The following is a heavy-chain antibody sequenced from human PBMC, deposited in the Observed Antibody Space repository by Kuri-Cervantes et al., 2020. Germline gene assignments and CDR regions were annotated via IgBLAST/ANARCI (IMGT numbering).Heavy chain of an antibody. V-gene: IGHV3-30*18. D-gene: IGHD1/OR15-1a*01. CDR3: AKDLHFRGEQRGGLDP. CDR1: GFTFSSYW. Sequence: GGSLRLSCAAPGFTFSSYWMSWVRQAPGKGLEWVAVISYDGSDKYYADSVKGRFTISRDNSKNTLYLQMNSLRAEDTAVYYCAKDLHFRGEQRGGLDPWGQGTLVTVSS. CDR2: ISYDGSDK. J-gene: IGHJ5*02.